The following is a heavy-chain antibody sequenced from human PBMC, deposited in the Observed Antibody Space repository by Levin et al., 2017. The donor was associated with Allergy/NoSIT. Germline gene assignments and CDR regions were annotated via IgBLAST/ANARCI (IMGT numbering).Heavy chain of an antibody. D-gene: IGHD5-18*01. J-gene: IGHJ5*02. CDR3: ARRERSYGHGWFDP. V-gene: IGHV4-34*01. CDR1: GGSFSGYY. Sequence: SETLSLTCAVYGGSFSGYYWSWIRQPPGKGLEWIGEINHSGSTNYNPSLKSRVTISVDTSKNQFSLKLSSVTAADTAVYYCARRERSYGHGWFDPWGQGTLVTVSS. CDR2: INHSGST.